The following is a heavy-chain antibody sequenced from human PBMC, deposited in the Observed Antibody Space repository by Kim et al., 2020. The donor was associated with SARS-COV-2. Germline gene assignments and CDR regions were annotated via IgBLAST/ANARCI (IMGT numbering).Heavy chain of an antibody. D-gene: IGHD1-26*01. CDR2: ET. J-gene: IGHJ1*01. Sequence: ETIYAQKFQGRVTMTEDTSTDTAYMELSSLRSEDTAVYYCATGVEPLIQHWGQGTLVTVSS. CDR3: ATGVEPLIQH. V-gene: IGHV1-24*01.